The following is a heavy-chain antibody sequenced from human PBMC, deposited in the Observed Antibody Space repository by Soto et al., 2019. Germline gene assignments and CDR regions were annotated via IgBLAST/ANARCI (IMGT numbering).Heavy chain of an antibody. Sequence: EVQLVESGGGLVQPGGSLRLSCAASGFTFSSYWMSWVRQAPGKGLEWVANIKQDGSEKYYVDSVKGRFTISRDNAKNSLYLQMNGLRAEYTAVYYCARDQDSSSHYYYYYMDVWGKGTTVTVSS. D-gene: IGHD6-13*01. J-gene: IGHJ6*03. CDR1: GFTFSSYW. CDR3: ARDQDSSSHYYYYYMDV. V-gene: IGHV3-7*01. CDR2: IKQDGSEK.